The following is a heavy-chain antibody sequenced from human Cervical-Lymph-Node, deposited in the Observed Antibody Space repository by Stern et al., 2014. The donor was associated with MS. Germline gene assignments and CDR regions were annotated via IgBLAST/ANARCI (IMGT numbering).Heavy chain of an antibody. D-gene: IGHD3-22*01. CDR2: IYNIGGT. CDR3: ARHYDSTGYGRENWFDP. J-gene: IGHJ5*02. CDR1: GVSIRDYY. Sequence: QLQLQESGPGLVKPSETLSLTCTVSGVSIRDYYWSWIRQPPGNGLQWIWYIYNIGGTKYNPSLKSRVTISIDTSTKEFSLKLRSVTAADTAVYYCARHYDSTGYGRENWFDPWGQGTLVTVSS. V-gene: IGHV4-59*01.